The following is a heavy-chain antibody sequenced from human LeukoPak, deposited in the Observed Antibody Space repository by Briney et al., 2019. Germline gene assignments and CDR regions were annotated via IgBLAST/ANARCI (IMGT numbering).Heavy chain of an antibody. J-gene: IGHJ4*02. V-gene: IGHV1-18*01. CDR1: GYSFTQSG. Sequence: ASVKVSCKTSGYSFTQSGITWVRQAPGQGLEWMGWISAYNGNTNYAQKLQGRVTMTTDTSTSTAYMELRSLRSDDTAVYYCARERSDSSGYYDYWGQGTLVTVSS. D-gene: IGHD3-22*01. CDR3: ARERSDSSGYYDY. CDR2: ISAYNGNT.